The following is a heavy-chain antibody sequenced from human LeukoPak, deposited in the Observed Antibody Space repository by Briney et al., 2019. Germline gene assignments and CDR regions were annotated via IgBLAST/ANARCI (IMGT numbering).Heavy chain of an antibody. Sequence: GASVKVSCKASGYTFTSYGISWVRQAPGQGLEWMGWISAYNGNTNYAQKLQGRVTMTTDTSTSTAYMELRSLRSDDTAVYYCARDRDWDYYDSSGYYYDWGQGTLVTVSS. D-gene: IGHD3-22*01. CDR2: ISAYNGNT. J-gene: IGHJ4*02. V-gene: IGHV1-18*01. CDR1: GYTFTSYG. CDR3: ARDRDWDYYDSSGYYYD.